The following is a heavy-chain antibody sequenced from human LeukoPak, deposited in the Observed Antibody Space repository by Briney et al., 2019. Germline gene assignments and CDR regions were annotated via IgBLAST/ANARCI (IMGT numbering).Heavy chain of an antibody. CDR2: ISGSGDIT. V-gene: IGHV3-23*01. D-gene: IGHD3-10*01. J-gene: IGHJ5*02. CDR1: GFTFSSYA. CDR3: AKDGRTYYYGSGSYFGWFDP. Sequence: GGSLRLSCAASGFTFSSYAMSWVRQAPGKGLEWVSSISGSGDITYSADPVKGRFTISRDNSKNTVYLQMNSLRVEDTAVYYCAKDGRTYYYGSGSYFGWFDPWGQGTLVTVSS.